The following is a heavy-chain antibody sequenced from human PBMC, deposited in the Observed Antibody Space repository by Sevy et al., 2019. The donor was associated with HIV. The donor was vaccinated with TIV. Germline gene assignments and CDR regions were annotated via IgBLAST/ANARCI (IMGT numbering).Heavy chain of an antibody. Sequence: GGSLRLSCVASGFTFSDYYMTWVRQAPGKGLEWVSQIRGSGKTINYADSVKGRFTISRDTAKKSLYLQMKSLRAEDKALYYCARKSTLYSDYGLHIDSWGQGTLVTVSS. CDR3: ARKSTLYSDYGLHIDS. D-gene: IGHD4-17*01. CDR1: GFTFSDYY. J-gene: IGHJ4*02. V-gene: IGHV3-11*01. CDR2: IRGSGKTI.